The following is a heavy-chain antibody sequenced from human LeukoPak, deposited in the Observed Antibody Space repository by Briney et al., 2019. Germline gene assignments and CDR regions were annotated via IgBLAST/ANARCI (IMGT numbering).Heavy chain of an antibody. CDR2: IYSSETT. CDR3: ACGVAAAGWLYFDY. CDR1: GGSITSYY. Sequence: SETLSLTCTVSGGSITSYYWSWLRQPAGKGLEWIGRIYSSETTNYNPSLKSRVTMSIDTTQFSLKLSSVTAADTAVYFCACGVAAAGWLYFDYWGQGSLVTVSS. V-gene: IGHV4-4*07. J-gene: IGHJ4*02. D-gene: IGHD6-13*01.